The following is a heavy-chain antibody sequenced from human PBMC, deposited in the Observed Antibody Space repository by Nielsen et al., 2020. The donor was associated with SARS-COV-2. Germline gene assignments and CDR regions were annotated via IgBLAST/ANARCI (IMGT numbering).Heavy chain of an antibody. CDR2: IYYSGST. J-gene: IGHJ4*02. CDR1: GGSISSSSYY. Sequence: SETLSLTCTVSGGSISSSSYYWGWIRQPPGKGLEWIGSIYYSGSTYYNPSLKSRVTISVDTSKNQFSLKLSSVTAADTAVYYCARAVGARHDYWGQGGLVTVSS. V-gene: IGHV4-39*07. CDR3: ARAVGARHDY. D-gene: IGHD1-26*01.